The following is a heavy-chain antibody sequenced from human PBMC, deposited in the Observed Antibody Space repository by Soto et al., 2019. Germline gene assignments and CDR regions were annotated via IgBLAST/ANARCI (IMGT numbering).Heavy chain of an antibody. CDR2: IYSSGST. CDR1: GDSISSYY. CDR3: ARAHIRHFDY. J-gene: IGHJ4*02. V-gene: IGHV4-4*07. Sequence: ASETLSLTCTVSGDSISSYYWSWIRQPAGKGLEWIGRIYSSGSTNYNPSLKSRVTMSVDTSRNQFSLNLSSVTAADTAVYYCARAHIRHFDYWGQGILVTVSS.